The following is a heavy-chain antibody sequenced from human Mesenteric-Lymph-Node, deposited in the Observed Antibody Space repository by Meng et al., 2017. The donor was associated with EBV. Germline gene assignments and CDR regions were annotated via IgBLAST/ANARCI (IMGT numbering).Heavy chain of an antibody. D-gene: IGHD6-19*01. CDR3: ARAGSSGWSDLNY. V-gene: IGHV4-34*01. J-gene: IGHJ4*02. Sequence: QERLQQWGAGLLKPSATLSRTCGVYGESFGGYYWNWIRQPPGKGLDWIGEINHSGSTNYNPSLKSRVTISIDTSKNQFSVKLTTLTAADTAVYYCARAGSSGWSDLNYWGQGTLVTVSS. CDR2: INHSGST. CDR1: GESFGGYY.